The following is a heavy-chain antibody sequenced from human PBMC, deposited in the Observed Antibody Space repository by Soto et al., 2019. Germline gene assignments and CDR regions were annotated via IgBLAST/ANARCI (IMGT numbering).Heavy chain of an antibody. J-gene: IGHJ5*02. Sequence: NPSETLSLTCAVSGDSFNSGRYYWSWIRQHPGKGPEWIGYIYFSGTTKYNPSLAGRVSMSLDTYKSQFSLLLASVTVADTAVYYCARVCVVLAVFDPWGQGALVTVSS. D-gene: IGHD2-15*01. CDR1: GDSFNSGRYY. V-gene: IGHV4-31*11. CDR2: IYFSGTT. CDR3: ARVCVVLAVFDP.